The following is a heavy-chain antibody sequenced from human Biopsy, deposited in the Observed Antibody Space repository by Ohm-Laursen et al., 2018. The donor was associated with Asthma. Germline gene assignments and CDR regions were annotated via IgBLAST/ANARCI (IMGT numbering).Heavy chain of an antibody. CDR2: IKHDGTEK. Sequence: SLRLSCAASGFTFGDYWMSWVRQVPGKGQEWVANIKHDGTEKNHVDSLKGRFTISRDNAKNSLYLQMNSLRAEDTAVYYCARTFHFWSPYHAEHYQLWGQGTLVIVSS. CDR1: GFTFGDYW. V-gene: IGHV3-7*01. D-gene: IGHD3-3*02. J-gene: IGHJ1*01. CDR3: ARTFHFWSPYHAEHYQL.